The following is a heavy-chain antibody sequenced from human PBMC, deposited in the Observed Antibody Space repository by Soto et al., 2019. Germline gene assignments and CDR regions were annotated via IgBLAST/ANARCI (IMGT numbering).Heavy chain of an antibody. CDR2: IFSNDEK. Sequence: QVTVKESGPVLVKPTETLTLTCTVSGLSLSNAGLGVSWFRQPPGKALEWLAHIFSNDEKSYSTSLKSRLTISKDTSKSQVVLTITNMEPADTATYYCALTYSTSWYWFDPWGQGTLVTVSS. V-gene: IGHV2-26*04. D-gene: IGHD6-13*01. CDR1: GLSLSNAGLG. J-gene: IGHJ5*02. CDR3: ALTYSTSWYWFDP.